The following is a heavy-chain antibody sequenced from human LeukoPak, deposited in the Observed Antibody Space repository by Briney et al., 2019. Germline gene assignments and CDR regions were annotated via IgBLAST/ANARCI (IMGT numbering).Heavy chain of an antibody. V-gene: IGHV3-48*03. CDR3: ARGLGNDYVWGSYRRLDY. J-gene: IGHJ4*02. D-gene: IGHD3-16*02. Sequence: GSLRLSCAASGFTFSSYEMNWVRQAPGKGLEWVSYISSSGSTIYYADSVKGRFTISRDNAKNSLYLQMNSLRAEDTAVYYCARGLGNDYVWGSYRRLDYWGQGTLVTVSS. CDR2: ISSSGSTI. CDR1: GFTFSSYE.